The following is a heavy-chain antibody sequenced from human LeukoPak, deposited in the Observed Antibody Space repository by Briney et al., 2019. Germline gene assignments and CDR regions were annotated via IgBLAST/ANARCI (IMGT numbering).Heavy chain of an antibody. CDR1: GYTFTSHD. CDR3: ARGRRWLEVVPAAWFDP. D-gene: IGHD2-2*01. Sequence: GASAKVSCKASGYTFTSHDINWVRQATGQGLEWMGWMNPNSGNTGYAQKFQGRVTMTSNTSISTAYMELNSLRSEDTAVYYCARGRRWLEVVPAAWFDPWGQGTPVTVSS. J-gene: IGHJ5*02. CDR2: MNPNSGNT. V-gene: IGHV1-8*01.